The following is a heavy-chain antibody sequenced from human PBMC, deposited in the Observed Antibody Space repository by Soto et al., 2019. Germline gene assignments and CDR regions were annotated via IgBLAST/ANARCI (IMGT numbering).Heavy chain of an antibody. CDR1: GFILSDCA. CDR2: ISSSSSVI. CDR3: AKDLQYSSGWPPDPFDY. D-gene: IGHD6-19*01. V-gene: IGHV3-48*01. Sequence: PGGSLRLSCATSGFILSDCAMNWVRQAPGKGLEWVSYISSSSSVIDYADSVKGRFTVSRDNSKNTLYLQMNSLRAEDTAVYYCAKDLQYSSGWPPDPFDYWAQGTLVTGSS. J-gene: IGHJ4*02.